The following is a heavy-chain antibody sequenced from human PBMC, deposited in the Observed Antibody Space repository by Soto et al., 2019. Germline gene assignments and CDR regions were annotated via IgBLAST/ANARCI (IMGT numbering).Heavy chain of an antibody. CDR2: IYYSGST. J-gene: IGHJ5*02. CDR1: GGSISSGGYY. D-gene: IGHD6-6*01. CDR3: ARDLSVLQPRGCFDP. Sequence: NPSETLSLTCTVSGGSISSGGYYWSWIRQHPGKGLEWIGYIYYSGSTYYNPSLKSRVTISVDTSKNQFSLKLSSVTAADTAVYYCARDLSVLQPRGCFDPWGQGTLVTVSS. V-gene: IGHV4-31*03.